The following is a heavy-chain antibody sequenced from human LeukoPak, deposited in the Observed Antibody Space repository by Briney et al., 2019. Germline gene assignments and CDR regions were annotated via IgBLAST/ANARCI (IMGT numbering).Heavy chain of an antibody. D-gene: IGHD6-13*01. J-gene: IGHJ4*02. Sequence: ASVKVSCKASGYTFTSYAMNWVRQAPGQGLEWMGWISSYNGNTNYAQKLQGRVSMTTNTSTSTAYMELRSLRSDDAAVYYCAREAGSYLYYFDFWGQGTLVSVSS. V-gene: IGHV1-18*01. CDR3: AREAGSYLYYFDF. CDR1: GYTFTSYA. CDR2: ISSYNGNT.